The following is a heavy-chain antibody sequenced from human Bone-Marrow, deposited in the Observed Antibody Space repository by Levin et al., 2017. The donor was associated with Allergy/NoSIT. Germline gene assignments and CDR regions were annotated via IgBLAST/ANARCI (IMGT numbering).Heavy chain of an antibody. CDR1: GFTFSRYA. V-gene: IGHV3-23*01. D-gene: IGHD2-15*01. CDR3: AKDVRWELPWGWLDP. Sequence: GGSLRLSCAAAGSGFTFSRYAIHWVRQAPGKGLEWVAGISGDGDITYYADSVEGRFTISRDNSKKTVYLQMSSLRPEDTAVYYCAKDVRWELPWGWLDPWGQGTLVTVSS. CDR2: ISGDGDIT. J-gene: IGHJ5*02.